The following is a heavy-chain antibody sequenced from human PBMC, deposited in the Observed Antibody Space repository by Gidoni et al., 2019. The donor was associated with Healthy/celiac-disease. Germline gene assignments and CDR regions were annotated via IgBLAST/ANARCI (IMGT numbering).Heavy chain of an antibody. Sequence: QVQLQESGPGLVKPSETLSLTCTVSGGSLSSYYWSWIRQPPGKGLEWIGYIYYSGSTNYNPSLKSRVTISVDTSKNQFSLKLSSVTAADTAVYYCARKMVRGVISYYFDYWGQGTLVTVSS. J-gene: IGHJ4*02. D-gene: IGHD3-10*01. CDR3: ARKMVRGVISYYFDY. V-gene: IGHV4-59*01. CDR2: IYYSGST. CDR1: GGSLSSYY.